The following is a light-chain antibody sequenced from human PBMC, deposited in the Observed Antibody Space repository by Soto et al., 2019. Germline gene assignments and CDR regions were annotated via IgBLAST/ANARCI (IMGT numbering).Light chain of an antibody. Sequence: DIQMTQSPSSLSASVGDRVTITCRASQSISSYLNWYQQKPGKAPKLRIYAASSLQSVVPSRFSSSGSRTDFTLTISNLQPEDFATYFRQQSYSSPWTLGQGTTVAIK. CDR1: QSISSY. V-gene: IGKV1-39*01. CDR3: QQSYSSPWT. J-gene: IGKJ1*01. CDR2: AAS.